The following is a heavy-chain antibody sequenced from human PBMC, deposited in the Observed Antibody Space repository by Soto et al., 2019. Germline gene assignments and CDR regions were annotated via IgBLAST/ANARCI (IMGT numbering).Heavy chain of an antibody. CDR3: ARDARGPANYFDP. D-gene: IGHD1-7*01. CDR2: IHDSGTT. CDR1: GGSISGSYS. J-gene: IGHJ5*02. V-gene: IGHV4-31*03. Sequence: QVQLQESGPGLVKPSQTLSLTCTVSGGSISGSYSWNWVRQHPGKGLEWIGYIHDSGTTYYNSSLKSRVAISIDVSKNEFYLSLGSVTAADAAMYYGARDARGPANYFDPWGQGTLVAVS.